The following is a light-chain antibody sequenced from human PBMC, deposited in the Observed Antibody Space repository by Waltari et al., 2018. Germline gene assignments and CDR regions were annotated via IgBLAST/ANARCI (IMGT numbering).Light chain of an antibody. Sequence: RASQGVSSSYLAWYQHKPGQAPRLVIYGASSRAAGIPDRFSGSGSGTDFTLTISRLEPEDFAVYYCQQYGTSPPLTFGGGTKVEIK. J-gene: IGKJ4*01. CDR1: QGVSSSY. CDR3: QQYGTSPPLT. V-gene: IGKV3-20*01. CDR2: GAS.